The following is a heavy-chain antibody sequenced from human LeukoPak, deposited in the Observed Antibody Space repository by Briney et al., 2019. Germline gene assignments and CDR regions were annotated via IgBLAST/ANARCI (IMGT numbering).Heavy chain of an antibody. CDR1: GGSISSSSYY. CDR2: IYYSGST. V-gene: IGHV4-39*01. Sequence: SETLSLTCTVSGGSISSSSYYWGWIRQPPGKGLEWIGSIYYSGSTYYNPSLKSRVTISVDTSKNQFSLKLSSVTAADTAVYYCARHIRPGYSYGLFDYRGQGTLVTVSS. CDR3: ARHIRPGYSYGLFDY. D-gene: IGHD5-18*01. J-gene: IGHJ4*02.